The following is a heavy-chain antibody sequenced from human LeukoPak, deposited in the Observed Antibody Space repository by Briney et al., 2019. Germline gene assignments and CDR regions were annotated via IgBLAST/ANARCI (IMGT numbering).Heavy chain of an antibody. CDR1: GFTFSSYG. V-gene: IGHV3-30*04. D-gene: IGHD3-22*01. J-gene: IGHJ6*02. CDR3: ARPMYYYDSSGSLAV. CDR2: ISSNGKNK. Sequence: PGGSLRLSCAASGFTFSSYGIHGVRQAPGKWLEWVALISSNGKNKDYADSVKGRFTISRDNSENTLYLQMNSLRAEDTAVYYCARPMYYYDSSGSLAVWGQGTTVTVTS.